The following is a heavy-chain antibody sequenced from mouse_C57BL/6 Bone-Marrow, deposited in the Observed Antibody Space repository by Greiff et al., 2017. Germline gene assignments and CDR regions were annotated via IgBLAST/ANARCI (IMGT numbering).Heavy chain of an antibody. J-gene: IGHJ3*01. V-gene: IGHV1-81*01. CDR3: ARENYYGSGTY. Sequence: VMLVESGAELARPGASVKLSCKASGYTFTSYGISWVKQRTGQGLEWIGEIYPRSGNTYYNEKFKGKATLTADKSSSTAYMELRSLTSEDSAVYFCARENYYGSGTYWGQGTLVTVSA. CDR1: GYTFTSYG. D-gene: IGHD1-1*01. CDR2: IYPRSGNT.